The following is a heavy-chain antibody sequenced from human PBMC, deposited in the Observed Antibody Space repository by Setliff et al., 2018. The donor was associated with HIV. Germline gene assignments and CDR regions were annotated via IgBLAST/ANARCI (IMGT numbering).Heavy chain of an antibody. Sequence: ASVKVSCKASGYTFTSYYMHWVRRAPGQGLEWMGIINPSGGSTSYAQKFQGRVTMTRDTSTSTVYMELSSLRSEDTAVYYCARDPIRAVGVDFWSATNNWFGPWGQGTLVTVSS. D-gene: IGHD3-3*01. CDR2: INPSGGST. CDR1: GYTFTSYY. J-gene: IGHJ5*02. V-gene: IGHV1-46*01. CDR3: ARDPIRAVGVDFWSATNNWFGP.